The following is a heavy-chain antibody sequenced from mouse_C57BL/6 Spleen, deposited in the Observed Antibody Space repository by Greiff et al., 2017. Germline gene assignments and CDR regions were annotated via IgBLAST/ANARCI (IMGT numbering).Heavy chain of an antibody. CDR2: INPSSGYT. CDR1: GYTFTSYT. V-gene: IGHV1-4*01. J-gene: IGHJ4*01. Sequence: QVQLQQSGAELARPGASVKMSCKASGYTFTSYTMHWVKQRPGQGLEWIGYINPSSGYTKYNQKFKDKATLTADKSSSTAYMQLGSLTSEDSAVYYCARRGSLAADAMDYWGQGTSVTVSA. D-gene: IGHD1-1*02. CDR3: ARRGSLAADAMDY.